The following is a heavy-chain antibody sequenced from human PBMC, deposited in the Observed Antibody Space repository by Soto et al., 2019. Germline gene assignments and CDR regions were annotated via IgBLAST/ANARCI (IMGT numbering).Heavy chain of an antibody. D-gene: IGHD1-1*01. CDR1: GYTFTSYG. CDR3: ARDQGWNDGAYYYYGMDG. V-gene: IGHV1-18*01. J-gene: IGHJ6*02. CDR2: ISAYNGNT. Sequence: ASVKVSCKASGYTFTSYGISWVRQAPGRGLEWMGWISAYNGNTNYAQKLQGRVTMTTDTSTSTAYMELRSLRSDDTAVYYCARDQGWNDGAYYYYGMDGWGQGTTVTVSS.